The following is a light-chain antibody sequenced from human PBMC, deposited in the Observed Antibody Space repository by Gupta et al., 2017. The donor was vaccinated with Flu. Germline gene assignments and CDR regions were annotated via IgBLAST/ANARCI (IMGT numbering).Light chain of an antibody. CDR2: VYT. V-gene: IGLV1-40*01. Sequence: SITTCCTATSAVSGAFYDLHCYQYLPGGPPHLLLYVYTQPPSVVTHLFSSSSSGTSASLAITRLPADDAADYYCQSFDSNLRVVFGGGTKLTVL. CDR1: SAVSGAFYD. J-gene: IGLJ3*02. CDR3: QSFDSNLRVV.